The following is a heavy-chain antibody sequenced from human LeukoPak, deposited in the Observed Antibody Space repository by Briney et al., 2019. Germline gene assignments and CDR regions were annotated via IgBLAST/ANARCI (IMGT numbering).Heavy chain of an antibody. V-gene: IGHV3-30*02. J-gene: IGHJ6*03. CDR1: GFTFSYYV. Sequence: QTGGSLRLSCAASGFTFSYYVMHWVRQAPGKGLEWVAFIWYDGSNKDYADSVKGRFTISRDNSKNTLYLQVNSLRAEDTAVYYCAKVMSTYCSGDCSTPDYYMDVWGKGTTVTISS. CDR3: AKVMSTYCSGDCSTPDYYMDV. CDR2: IWYDGSNK. D-gene: IGHD2-21*02.